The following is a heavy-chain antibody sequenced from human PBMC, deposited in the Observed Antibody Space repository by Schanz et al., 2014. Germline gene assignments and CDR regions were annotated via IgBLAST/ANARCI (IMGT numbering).Heavy chain of an antibody. V-gene: IGHV3-23*01. CDR1: GFSFRKSA. J-gene: IGHJ3*01. CDR3: ASSRTRYCSSTSCVPGAFDF. D-gene: IGHD2-2*01. Sequence: EVQLLESGGGLVQPGGSLRLSCAASGFSFRKSAMSWVRQAPGKGLEWVSALTGSGTTTYYADSVKGRFTISRDNSKNALYLQMDSLRAEDTAVYYCASSRTRYCSSTSCVPGAFDFWGQGTLVTVSS. CDR2: LTGSGTTT.